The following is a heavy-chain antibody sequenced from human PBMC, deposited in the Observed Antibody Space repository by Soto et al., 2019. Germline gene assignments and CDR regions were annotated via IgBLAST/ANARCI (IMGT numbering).Heavy chain of an antibody. CDR3: ASIAAAGTGDAFDI. CDR2: IYYSGST. J-gene: IGHJ3*02. V-gene: IGHV4-39*01. D-gene: IGHD6-13*01. Sequence: PSETLSLTCTVSGGSISSSSYYWGWIRQPPGKGLEWIGSIYYSGSTYYNPSLMSRVTISVDTSKNQFSLKLSSVTAADTAVYYCASIAAAGTGDAFDIWGQGTMVTVAS. CDR1: GGSISSSSYY.